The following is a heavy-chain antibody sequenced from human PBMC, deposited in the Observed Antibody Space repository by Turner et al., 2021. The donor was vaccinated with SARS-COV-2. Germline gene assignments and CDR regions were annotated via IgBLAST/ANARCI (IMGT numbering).Heavy chain of an antibody. CDR3: ARVPDIYGDYGGDNWFDP. CDR1: GYPFSSSA. CDR2: FIPKDGTA. J-gene: IGHJ5*02. D-gene: IGHD4-17*01. V-gene: IGHV1-69*04. Sequence: VQLVQSGAAVKQPGSSVNVSCRASGYPFSSSAICWGRQAPGHGLEWMAKFIPKDGTATFEERFRGRLTLTADMSTTTAYMELNTLTSDDTAVYYCARVPDIYGDYGGDNWFDPWGQGTQVTVSS.